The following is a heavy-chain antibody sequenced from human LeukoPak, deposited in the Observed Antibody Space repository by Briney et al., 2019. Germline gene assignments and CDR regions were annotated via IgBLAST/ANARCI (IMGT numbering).Heavy chain of an antibody. V-gene: IGHV3-23*01. D-gene: IGHD6-19*01. CDR2: ISGNGGST. Sequence: GGSLRLSCAASGLTFSSYAMSWVRQAPGKGLEWVSAISGNGGSTYYAEYVKGRFTISRDNSKNTLYLQMNSLRAEDTAVYYCGKGPSSGWIYFDYWGQGTLVTVSS. CDR3: GKGPSSGWIYFDY. J-gene: IGHJ4*02. CDR1: GLTFSSYA.